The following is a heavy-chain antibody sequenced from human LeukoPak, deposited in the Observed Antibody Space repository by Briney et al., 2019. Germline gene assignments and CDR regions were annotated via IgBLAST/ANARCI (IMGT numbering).Heavy chain of an antibody. CDR3: ARVRGIRGLPGILIGRFSDYYYMDV. V-gene: IGHV3-30*03. CDR1: GFAFSSYG. Sequence: GMSLRLSCAASGFAFSSYGMHWVRQAPGKGLEWVSMISYDGNKIEYGDSVKGRFTTFKDDSENTLYVQMNRLSAEDTAVYYCARVRGIRGLPGILIGRFSDYYYMDVWGKGTTVTISS. CDR2: ISYDGNKI. D-gene: IGHD3-9*01. J-gene: IGHJ6*03.